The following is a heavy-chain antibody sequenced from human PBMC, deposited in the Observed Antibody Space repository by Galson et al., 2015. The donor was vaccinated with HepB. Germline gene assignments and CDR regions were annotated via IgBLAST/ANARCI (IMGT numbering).Heavy chain of an antibody. D-gene: IGHD2-15*01. V-gene: IGHV4-59*08. J-gene: IGHJ4*02. Sequence: ETLSLTCTVSGGSISSYYWSWIRQPPGKGLEWIGYIYYSGSTNYNPSLKSRVTISVDTSKNQFSLKLSSVTAADTAVYYCARHLVVGPPEWGFDYWGQGTLVTVSS. CDR3: ARHLVVGPPEWGFDY. CDR1: GGSISSYY. CDR2: IYYSGST.